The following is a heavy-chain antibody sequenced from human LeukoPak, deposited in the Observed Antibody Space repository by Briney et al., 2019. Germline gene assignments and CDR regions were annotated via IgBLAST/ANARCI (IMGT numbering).Heavy chain of an antibody. V-gene: IGHV3-66*01. CDR3: AREEQQLNAFDI. Sequence: PGGSLRLSCAASGFTFSTSAMNWVRQAPGKGLEWVSVIYSGGSTYYADSVKGRFTISRDNSKNTLYLQMNSLRAEDTAVYYCAREEQQLNAFDIWGQGTMVTVSS. CDR1: GFTFSTSA. CDR2: IYSGGST. D-gene: IGHD6-13*01. J-gene: IGHJ3*02.